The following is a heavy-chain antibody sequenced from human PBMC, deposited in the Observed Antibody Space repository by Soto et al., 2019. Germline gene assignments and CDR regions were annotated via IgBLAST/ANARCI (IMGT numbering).Heavy chain of an antibody. V-gene: IGHV3-30*18. J-gene: IGHJ6*02. Sequence: QVQLVESGGDVVQPGRSLRLSCAASGFTFSSYGMHWVRQAPGKGLEWVAVISYDGSNKYYADSVKGRFTISRDNTKNTLYLQMNRLRSEDTAVYYCAKDGASYYYYGMYVWGQGTTVTVSS. D-gene: IGHD3-10*01. CDR1: GFTFSSYG. CDR2: ISYDGSNK. CDR3: AKDGASYYYYGMYV.